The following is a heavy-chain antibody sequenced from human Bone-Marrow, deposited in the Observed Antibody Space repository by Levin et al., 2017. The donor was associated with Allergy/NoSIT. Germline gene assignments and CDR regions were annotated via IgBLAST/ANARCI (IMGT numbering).Heavy chain of an antibody. Sequence: GGSLRLSCAASGFIFSRNWMSWVRQAPGKGLEWVANINPESSEKYYADSVKGRFTISRDNAKNSVYLQMSSLRAEDTAVYYCARDVRYGHFDYWGQGTLLTVSS. CDR1: GFIFSRNW. CDR3: ARDVRYGHFDY. D-gene: IGHD3-16*01. J-gene: IGHJ4*02. V-gene: IGHV3-7*04. CDR2: INPESSEK.